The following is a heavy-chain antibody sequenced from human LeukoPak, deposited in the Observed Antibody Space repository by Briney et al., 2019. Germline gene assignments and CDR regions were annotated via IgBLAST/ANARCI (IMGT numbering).Heavy chain of an antibody. J-gene: IGHJ3*02. CDR1: GYTFTIYY. Sequence: ASVKVSFKASGYTFTIYYMHWVRQAPGQGLEWMGIINPSGGSTSYAQKFQGRVTMTGDTSTSTVYMELSSLRSEDTAVYYCAREYYYDSSGYPDAFDIWGQGTMVTVSS. D-gene: IGHD3-22*01. CDR3: AREYYYDSSGYPDAFDI. CDR2: INPSGGST. V-gene: IGHV1-46*01.